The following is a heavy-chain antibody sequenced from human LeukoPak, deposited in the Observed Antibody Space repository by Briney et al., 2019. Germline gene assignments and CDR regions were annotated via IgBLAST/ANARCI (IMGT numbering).Heavy chain of an antibody. D-gene: IGHD3-22*01. CDR1: GYSFNSHH. J-gene: IGHJ4*02. CDR3: ASLSPPDYYDSSGYN. V-gene: IGHV1-2*06. Sequence: ASVKVSFTTSGYSFNSHHVHWVRQAPGQGLEWMGRINPNSGGTNYAQKFQGRVTMTRDTSISTAYMELSRLRSDDTAVYYCASLSPPDYYDSSGYNWGQGTLVTVSS. CDR2: INPNSGGT.